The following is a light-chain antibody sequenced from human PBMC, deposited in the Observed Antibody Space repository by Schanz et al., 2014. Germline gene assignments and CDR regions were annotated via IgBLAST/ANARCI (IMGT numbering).Light chain of an antibody. CDR2: GTS. V-gene: IGKV3-15*01. CDR1: QSVSSN. Sequence: EIVLTQSPGTLSLSPGERATLSCRASQSVSSNLAWYQQKPGQAPRLLIYGTSTRATGVPARFSGSGSGTEFTLTISSLQSEDFAVYYCQQYNIWPPVTFGQGTKVDIK. CDR3: QQYNIWPPVT. J-gene: IGKJ1*01.